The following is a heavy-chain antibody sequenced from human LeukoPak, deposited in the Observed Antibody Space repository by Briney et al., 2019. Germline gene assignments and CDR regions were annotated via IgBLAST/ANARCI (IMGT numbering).Heavy chain of an antibody. CDR3: ARDRWGDPTDD. CDR1: GFTFSSYS. CDR2: ISSSSSYI. V-gene: IGHV3-21*01. J-gene: IGHJ4*02. D-gene: IGHD3-16*01. Sequence: GGSLRLSCAASGFTFSSYSMNWVRQAPGKGLEWVSSISSSSSYIYYADSVKGRFTISRDNAKNSLYLQMNSLRAEDTAVYYCARDRWGDPTDDWGQGTLVTVST.